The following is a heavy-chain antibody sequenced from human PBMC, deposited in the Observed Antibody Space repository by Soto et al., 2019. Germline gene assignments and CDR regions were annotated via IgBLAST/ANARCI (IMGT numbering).Heavy chain of an antibody. CDR1: GYSFTSYW. V-gene: IGHV5-51*01. J-gene: IGHJ4*02. CDR3: ARQATYSSSWPD. CDR2: IYPADSDT. D-gene: IGHD6-13*01. Sequence: GESLKISCKGSGYSFTSYWIGWVRQMPGRGLGWMGIIYPADSDTRYSPSFQGQVTISADKSISTAYLQWSSLKASDTAMYFCARQATYSSSWPDWGQGTLVTVSS.